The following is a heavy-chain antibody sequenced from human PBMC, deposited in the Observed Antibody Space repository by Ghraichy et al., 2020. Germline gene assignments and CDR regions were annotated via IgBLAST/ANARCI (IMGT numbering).Heavy chain of an antibody. CDR3: ARDAIVVVPAAHYYYYYGMDV. D-gene: IGHD2-2*01. CDR1: GFTFSSYW. J-gene: IGHJ6*02. CDR2: IKQDGSEK. V-gene: IGHV3-7*03. Sequence: GGSLRLSCAASGFTFSSYWMSWVRQAPGKGLEWVANIKQDGSEKYYVDSVKGRFTISRDNAKNSLYLQMNSLRAEDTAVYYCARDAIVVVPAAHYYYYYGMDVWGQGTTVTVSS.